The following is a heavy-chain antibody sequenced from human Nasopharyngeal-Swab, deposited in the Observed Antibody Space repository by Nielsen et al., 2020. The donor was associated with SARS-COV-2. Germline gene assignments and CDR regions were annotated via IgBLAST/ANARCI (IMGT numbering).Heavy chain of an antibody. J-gene: IGHJ3*02. CDR2: INPSGGST. D-gene: IGHD4-17*01. CDR3: ARGGPYGLMLLISSAFDI. Sequence: WVRQAPGQGLEWMGIINPSGGSTSYAQKFQGRVTMTRDTSTSTVYMELSSLRSEDTAVYYCARGGPYGLMLLISSAFDIWGQGTMVTVSS. V-gene: IGHV1-46*01.